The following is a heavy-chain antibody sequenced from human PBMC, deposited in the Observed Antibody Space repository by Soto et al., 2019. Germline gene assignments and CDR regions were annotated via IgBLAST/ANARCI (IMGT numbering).Heavy chain of an antibody. J-gene: IGHJ5*02. CDR3: AKGGPSWFDP. CDR2: ISYDGSNK. Sequence: SLRLSCAASGFTFSSYGVHWVRQAPGKGLEWVAVISYDGSNKYYADSVKGRFTISRDNSKNRLYLQMNSLRAEDTAVYYCAKGGPSWFDPWGQGTLVTVSS. V-gene: IGHV3-30*18. CDR1: GFTFSSYG.